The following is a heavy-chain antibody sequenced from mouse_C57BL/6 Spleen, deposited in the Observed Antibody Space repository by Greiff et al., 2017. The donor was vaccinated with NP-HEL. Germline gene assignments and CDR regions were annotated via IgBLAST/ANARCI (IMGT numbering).Heavy chain of an antibody. V-gene: IGHV1-26*01. D-gene: IGHD1-1*01. CDR3: ARSTDGLDY. CDR2: INPNNGGT. J-gene: IGHJ2*01. Sequence: EVQLQQSGPELVKPGDSVKISCKASGYTFTDYYMNWVKQSHGKSLEWIGDINPNNGGTSYNQKFKGKATLTVDKSSSTAYMELRSLTSEDSAVYYCARSTDGLDYWRQGTTLTVSS. CDR1: GYTFTDYY.